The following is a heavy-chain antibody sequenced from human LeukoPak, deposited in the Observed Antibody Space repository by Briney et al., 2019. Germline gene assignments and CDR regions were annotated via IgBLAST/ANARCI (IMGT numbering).Heavy chain of an antibody. J-gene: IGHJ3*02. V-gene: IGHV3-30*04. CDR2: ISYDGSNK. D-gene: IGHD5-12*01. CDR3: ARDGYGTSVSPLSDAFDI. Sequence: GGSLRLSCAASGFTFSSYAMHWVRQAPGKGLEWVAVISYDGSNKYYADSVKGRFTISRDNSKNTLYLQMNSLRAEDTAVYYCARDGYGTSVSPLSDAFDIWGQGTMVTVSS. CDR1: GFTFSSYA.